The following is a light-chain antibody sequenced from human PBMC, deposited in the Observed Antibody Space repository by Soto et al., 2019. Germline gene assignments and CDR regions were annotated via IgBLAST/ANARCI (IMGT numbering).Light chain of an antibody. CDR3: QQRSNWPPT. CDR1: KIVSSY. V-gene: IGKV3-11*01. J-gene: IGKJ2*01. CDR2: DAS. Sequence: EIVFTKSPATLSLSPGERSTLSCRASKIVSSYLAWYQHKLGQAPRLLIYDASNRATGIPARFTGSGSGTDFTLTISSLEPEDFAVYYCQQRSNWPPTFGQGTKLEIK.